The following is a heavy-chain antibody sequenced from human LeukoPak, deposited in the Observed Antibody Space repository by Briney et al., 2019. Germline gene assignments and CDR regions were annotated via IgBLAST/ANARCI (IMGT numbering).Heavy chain of an antibody. CDR2: IFHSGSI. Sequence: SETLPLTCTVSGGSFSNGYYYWSWIRQPPGKGLEWIGYIFHSGSINNNPSLKSRVTISVDTSKNQFSLKLTSVTAADTAVYYCARAPQPTSYGDYGKRYFDLWGRGTLVTVSS. J-gene: IGHJ2*01. CDR1: GGSFSNGYYY. V-gene: IGHV4-61*01. D-gene: IGHD4-17*01. CDR3: ARAPQPTSYGDYGKRYFDL.